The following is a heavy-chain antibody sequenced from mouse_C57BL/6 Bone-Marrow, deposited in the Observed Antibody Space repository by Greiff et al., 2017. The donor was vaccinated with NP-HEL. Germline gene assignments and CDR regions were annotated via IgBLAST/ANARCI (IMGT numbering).Heavy chain of an antibody. D-gene: IGHD1-1*01. CDR2: IYPGHSDT. CDR3: TGHYYGSSDYFDY. CDR1: GYTFTSYW. J-gene: IGHJ2*01. V-gene: IGHV1-5*01. Sequence: VQLQQSGTVLARPGASVKMSCKTSGYTFTSYWMHWVKQRPGQGLEWIGAIYPGHSDTSYNQKFKGKAKLTAVTSASTAYMELSSLTNEDSAVYYCTGHYYGSSDYFDYWGQGTTLTVSS.